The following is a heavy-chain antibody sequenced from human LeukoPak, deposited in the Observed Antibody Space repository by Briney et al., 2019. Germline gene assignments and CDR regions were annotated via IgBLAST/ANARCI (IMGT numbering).Heavy chain of an antibody. J-gene: IGHJ4*02. CDR1: GFTFSSYG. CDR2: IWYDGSNK. CDR3: ARVGSCCYSSVWYYFYY. D-gene: IGHD6-19*01. V-gene: IGHV3-33*01. Sequence: GGSLRLSCAACGFTFSSYGMHWVRQAPGKGLEWVAVIWYDGSNKYYADSVKGRFTISRDNSKNTLYLQMNSLRAEDTAVYYCARVGSCCYSSVWYYFYYWGQGTLVTVSS.